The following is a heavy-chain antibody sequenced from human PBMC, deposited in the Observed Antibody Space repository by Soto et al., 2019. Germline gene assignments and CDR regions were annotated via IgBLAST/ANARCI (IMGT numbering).Heavy chain of an antibody. D-gene: IGHD3-22*01. V-gene: IGHV3-64D*08. CDR2: ISSNGGST. CDR3: VKDLYYYDSSATLDY. Sequence: QPGGSLRLSCSASGFTFSSYAMHWVRQAPGKGLEYVSAISSNGGSTYYADSVKGRSTISRDNSKNTLYLQMSSLRAEDTAVYYCVKDLYYYDSSATLDYWGQGTLVTVSS. J-gene: IGHJ4*02. CDR1: GFTFSSYA.